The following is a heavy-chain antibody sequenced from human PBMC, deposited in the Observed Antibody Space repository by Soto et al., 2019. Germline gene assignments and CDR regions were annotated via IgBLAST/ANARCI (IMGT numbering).Heavy chain of an antibody. CDR1: GYTFTSYG. Sequence: ASVKVSCKASGYTFTSYGISWVRRAPGQGLEWMGWISAYNGNTNYAQKLQGRVTMTTDTSTSTAYMELRSLRSDDTAVYYCARDPAPLSSSSRYYGMDVWGQGTTVTVSS. CDR2: ISAYNGNT. D-gene: IGHD6-13*01. V-gene: IGHV1-18*01. CDR3: ARDPAPLSSSSRYYGMDV. J-gene: IGHJ6*02.